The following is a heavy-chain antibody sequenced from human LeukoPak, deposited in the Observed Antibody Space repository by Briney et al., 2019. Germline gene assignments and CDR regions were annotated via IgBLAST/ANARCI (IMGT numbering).Heavy chain of an antibody. V-gene: IGHV3-48*01. CDR3: ARNFYCGGDCAISYFDY. D-gene: IGHD2-21*02. J-gene: IGHJ4*02. Sequence: GGSLRLSCAASGFAISDFSMNWVRQVPGKGLEWVSYISSSSNKVYYADSVKGRFAISRDNAKNSLFLQMNSLRADDTAVYYCARNFYCGGDCAISYFDYWGQGTLVTVSS. CDR2: ISSSSNKV. CDR1: GFAISDFS.